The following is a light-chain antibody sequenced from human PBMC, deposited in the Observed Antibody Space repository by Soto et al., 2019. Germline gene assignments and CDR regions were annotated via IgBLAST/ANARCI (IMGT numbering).Light chain of an antibody. CDR3: QQYNSSPPEFT. V-gene: IGKV3-20*01. J-gene: IGKJ3*01. Sequence: EIVLTQSPGTLSVSPGERVTLSCRASQSISSSNLAWYQQRPGHAPRLLIFGASHRATGIPDRFGGSGSGTDFTLIISRLEPEDFVVYYCQQYNSSPPEFTFGPGTKVDSK. CDR1: QSISSSN. CDR2: GAS.